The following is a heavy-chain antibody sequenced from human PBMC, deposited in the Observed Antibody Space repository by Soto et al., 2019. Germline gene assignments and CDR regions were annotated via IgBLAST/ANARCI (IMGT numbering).Heavy chain of an antibody. J-gene: IGHJ4*02. D-gene: IGHD3-22*01. V-gene: IGHV3-30-3*01. CDR1: GFTFSSYA. Sequence: SLRLSCAASGFTFSSYAMHWVRQAPGKGLEWVAVISYDGSNKYYADSVKGRFTISRDNSKNTLYLQMNSLRAEDTAVYYCARDRATYYYDSSGYYYFDYWGQGTLVTVS. CDR2: ISYDGSNK. CDR3: ARDRATYYYDSSGYYYFDY.